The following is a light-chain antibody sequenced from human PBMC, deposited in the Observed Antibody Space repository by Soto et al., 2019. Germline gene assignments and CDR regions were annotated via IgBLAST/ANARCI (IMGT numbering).Light chain of an antibody. CDR1: NIGSKS. Sequence: SYELTQPPSVSVAPGQTARITCGGNNIGSKSVHWYQQKPGQAPVLVVYDDSDRPSGIPERFSGSNSGNTATLTISRVEAGDEADYYCQVWDSSSDLLVFGGGTKVTVL. CDR2: DDS. CDR3: QVWDSSSDLLV. J-gene: IGLJ3*02. V-gene: IGLV3-21*02.